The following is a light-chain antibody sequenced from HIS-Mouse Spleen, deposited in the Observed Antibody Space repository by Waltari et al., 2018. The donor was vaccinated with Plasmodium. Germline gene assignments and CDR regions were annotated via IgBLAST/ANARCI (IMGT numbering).Light chain of an antibody. Sequence: DLQMTKSPFSLSASVGDRVNITCRASKSNSSYLNWYQQKPGKAPKLLIYAASSMQSGVPSRFSGSGAGTDFTLTISSLQPEDFATYYCQQNYNTWTFDQGTKVEIK. CDR3: QQNYNTWT. V-gene: IGKV1-39*01. CDR2: AAS. CDR1: KSNSSY. J-gene: IGKJ1*01.